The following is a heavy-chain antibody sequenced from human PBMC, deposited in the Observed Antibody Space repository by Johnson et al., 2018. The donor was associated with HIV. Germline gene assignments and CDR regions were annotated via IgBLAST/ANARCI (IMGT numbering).Heavy chain of an antibody. D-gene: IGHD2-21*01. CDR3: ARAVRYCVGDCQDGFDF. J-gene: IGHJ3*01. CDR1: GFTFDEYA. Sequence: VQLVESGGGLVQPGRSLRLSCVASGFTFDEYAMHWVRQAPGKGLEWVSGINWNGGSSGYEDSVKGRFTISRDNAKNSLYLQMNSLRDEDTALYYCARAVRYCVGDCQDGFDFWGQGTKVIVSS. CDR2: INWNGGSS. V-gene: IGHV3-20*04.